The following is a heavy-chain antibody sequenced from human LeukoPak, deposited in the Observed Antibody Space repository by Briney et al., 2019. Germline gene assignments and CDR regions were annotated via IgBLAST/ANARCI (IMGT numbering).Heavy chain of an antibody. CDR2: INPNSGGT. CDR1: GYTFTGYY. D-gene: IGHD2-2*01. CDR3: ARAYRSRATSTLLQY. J-gene: IGHJ4*01. V-gene: IGHV1-2*03. Sequence: LGASVKVSCKASGYTFTGYYMHWVRQAPGQGLEWMGWINPNSGGTNYAQKFQGRVTMTRDTSISTAYMELSRLRSDDTAVYYCARAYRSRATSTLLQYWGQGTLVTVSS.